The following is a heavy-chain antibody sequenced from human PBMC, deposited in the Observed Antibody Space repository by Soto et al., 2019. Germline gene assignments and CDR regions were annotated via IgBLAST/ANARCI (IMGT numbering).Heavy chain of an antibody. CDR3: ARVSMSVVVPAAHNWFDP. CDR2: INPSGGST. Sequence: GASVKVSCKASGYTFTSYYMHWVRQAPGQGLEWMGIINPSGGSTSYAQKFQGRVTMTRDTSTSTVYMELSSLRSEDTAVYYCARVSMSVVVPAAHNWFDPWGQGTLVTVSS. CDR1: GYTFTSYY. V-gene: IGHV1-46*01. J-gene: IGHJ5*02. D-gene: IGHD2-2*01.